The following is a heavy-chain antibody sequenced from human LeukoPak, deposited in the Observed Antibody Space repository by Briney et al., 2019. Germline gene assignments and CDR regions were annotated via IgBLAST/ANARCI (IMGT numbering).Heavy chain of an antibody. CDR2: ITGSGGST. V-gene: IGHV3-23*01. CDR3: AKSGYFYYSYYMDV. D-gene: IGHD1-26*01. Sequence: GGSLRLSCAASGFTFSSFAMSWVRQAPGKGLEWVSGITGSGGSTNYADSVKGRFTISRDNSWNTLSLQMSSLRADDTAIYYCAKSGYFYYSYYMDVWGKGTTVTVSS. CDR1: GFTFSSFA. J-gene: IGHJ6*03.